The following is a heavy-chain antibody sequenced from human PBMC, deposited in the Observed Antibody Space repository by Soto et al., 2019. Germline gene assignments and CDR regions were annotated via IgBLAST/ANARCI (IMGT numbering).Heavy chain of an antibody. Sequence: QVHLVQSAAEVKKPGASVKVSCKTSGYSFTNYGISWVRQAPGQGLQWMGWISVYYGYSNYAQKFQDRVTLTTDTSSSPAYMGLRNLRSDDPAVYSCARHSSTWSDFWGQGTLVTVSS. V-gene: IGHV1-18*01. CDR3: ARHSSTWSDF. CDR2: ISVYYGYS. D-gene: IGHD6-13*01. CDR1: GYSFTNYG. J-gene: IGHJ4*02.